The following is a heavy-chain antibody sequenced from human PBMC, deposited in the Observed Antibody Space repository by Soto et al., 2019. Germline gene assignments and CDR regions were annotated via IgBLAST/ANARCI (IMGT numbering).Heavy chain of an antibody. D-gene: IGHD3-22*01. Sequence: SVKVSCKASGGTFSSYAISWVRQAPGQGLEWMGGIIPIFGTANYAQKFQGRVTITADESTSTAYMELSSLISEDTAVYYWARIYYDSSGYRSAFDIWGQGTMVTVSS. CDR3: ARIYYDSSGYRSAFDI. CDR2: IIPIFGTA. CDR1: GGTFSSYA. J-gene: IGHJ3*02. V-gene: IGHV1-69*13.